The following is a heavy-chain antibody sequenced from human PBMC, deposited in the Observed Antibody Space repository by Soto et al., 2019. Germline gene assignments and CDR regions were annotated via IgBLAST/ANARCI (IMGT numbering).Heavy chain of an antibody. CDR2: IIPIFGTA. CDR3: ASHCGGDCYSRSPPYYYYGMDV. V-gene: IGHV1-69*12. J-gene: IGHJ6*02. CDR1: GGTFSSYA. D-gene: IGHD2-21*02. Sequence: QVQLVQSGAEVKKPGSSVKVSCKASGGTFSSYAISWVRQAPGQGLEWMGGIIPIFGTADYAQKFQGRVTITADESTSTAYMDLSSLRSEDTAVYYCASHCGGDCYSRSPPYYYYGMDVWGQGTTVTVSS.